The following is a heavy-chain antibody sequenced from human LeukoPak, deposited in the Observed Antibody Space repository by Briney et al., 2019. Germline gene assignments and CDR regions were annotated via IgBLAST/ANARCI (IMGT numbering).Heavy chain of an antibody. V-gene: IGHV3-20*04. CDR3: AREFRTAGGVYFDF. CDR1: GFTFSNYW. D-gene: IGHD1-26*01. J-gene: IGHJ4*02. CDR2: IDWNGGTT. Sequence: GGSLRLSCAASGFTFSNYWMHWVRQAPGKGLEWVSGIDWNGGTTGYADSVKGRFTISRDNAKKSLFLQMNNLRAEDTALYYCAREFRTAGGVYFDFWSQGTLVTVSS.